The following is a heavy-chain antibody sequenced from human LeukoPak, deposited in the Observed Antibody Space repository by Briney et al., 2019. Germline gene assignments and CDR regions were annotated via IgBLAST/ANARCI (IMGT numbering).Heavy chain of an antibody. J-gene: IGHJ5*02. CDR2: IYYSGST. V-gene: IGHV4-59*08. CDR3: ARLVGVATSNNWFDP. CDR1: GGSISSYY. Sequence: SETLSLTCTVSGGSISSYYWSWIRQPPGKGLEWIGYIYYSGSTNYNPSLKSRVTISVDTSKNQFSLKLGSVTAADTAVYHCARLVGVATSNNWFDPWGQGTLVAVSS. D-gene: IGHD5-12*01.